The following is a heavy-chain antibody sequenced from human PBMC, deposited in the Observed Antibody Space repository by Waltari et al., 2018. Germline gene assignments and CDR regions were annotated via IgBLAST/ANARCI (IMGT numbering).Heavy chain of an antibody. V-gene: IGHV1-69*08. Sequence: QVQLVQSGAEVKKPGSSVKVSCKASGGTFSSYAISWVRQAPGQGLEWMGRIIPIFGTANYAQKFQGRVTITADKSTSTAYMELSSLRSEDTAVYYCARDLRGDYVERHIYFDYWGQGTLVTVSS. CDR1: GGTFSSYA. CDR2: IIPIFGTA. J-gene: IGHJ4*02. CDR3: ARDLRGDYVERHIYFDY. D-gene: IGHD4-17*01.